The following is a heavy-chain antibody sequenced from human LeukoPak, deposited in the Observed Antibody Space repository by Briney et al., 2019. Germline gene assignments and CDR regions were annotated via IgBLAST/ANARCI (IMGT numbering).Heavy chain of an antibody. CDR2: INAGNGNT. Sequence: ASVKVSCKASGYTFTSYAMHWVRQAPGQRLEWMGWINAGNGNTKYSQKFQGRVTITRDTSASTAYMELSSLRSEDTAVYYCARGSRRVASDSGPPTDYYGMDVWGQGTTVTVSS. V-gene: IGHV1-3*01. J-gene: IGHJ6*02. D-gene: IGHD5-12*01. CDR1: GYTFTSYA. CDR3: ARGSRRVASDSGPPTDYYGMDV.